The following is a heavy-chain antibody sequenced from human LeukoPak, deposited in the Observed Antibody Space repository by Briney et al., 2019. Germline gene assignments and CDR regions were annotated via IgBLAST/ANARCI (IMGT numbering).Heavy chain of an antibody. V-gene: IGHV1-2*02. Sequence: ASVKVSCKASGYTFTGYYMHWVRQAPGRGLEWMGWINPNSGGTNYAQKFQGRVTMTRDTSISTAYMELSRLRSDDTAVYYCARSPLGSPDAFDIWGQGTMVTVSS. CDR1: GYTFTGYY. CDR3: ARSPLGSPDAFDI. J-gene: IGHJ3*02. CDR2: INPNSGGT.